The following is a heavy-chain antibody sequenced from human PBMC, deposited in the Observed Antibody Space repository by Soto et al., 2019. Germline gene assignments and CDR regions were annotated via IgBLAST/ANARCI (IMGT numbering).Heavy chain of an antibody. J-gene: IGHJ4*02. CDR3: ARDRRIRVGIAGAGISSFDY. CDR1: GYTFIRYC. CDR2: IIPIFGTA. Sequence: ASVKVSCKASGYTFIRYCMSWVRQAPGQGLEWMGGIIPIFGTANYAQKFQGRVTITADESTSTAYMELCSLRSEDTAVYYCARDRRIRVGIAGAGISSFDYWGQGTLVTVSS. D-gene: IGHD6-19*01. V-gene: IGHV1-69*13.